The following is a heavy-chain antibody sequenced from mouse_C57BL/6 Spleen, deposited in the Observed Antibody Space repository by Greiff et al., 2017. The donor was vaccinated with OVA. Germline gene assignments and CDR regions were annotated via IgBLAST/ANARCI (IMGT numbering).Heavy chain of an antibody. V-gene: IGHV2-5*01. Sequence: VQLQPSGPGLVQPSQSLSITCTVSGFSLTSYGVHWVRQSPGKGLEWLGVIWRGGSTDYNAAFMSRLSITKDNSKSQVFFKMNSLQADDTAIYYCAKNGDDYDVDAMDYWGQGTSVTVSS. CDR2: IWRGGST. D-gene: IGHD2-4*01. J-gene: IGHJ4*01. CDR3: AKNGDDYDVDAMDY. CDR1: GFSLTSYG.